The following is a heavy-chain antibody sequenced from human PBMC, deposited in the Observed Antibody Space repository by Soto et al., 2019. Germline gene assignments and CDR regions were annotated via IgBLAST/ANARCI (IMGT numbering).Heavy chain of an antibody. Sequence: EVRLVESGGGAVRPGGSLRLSCEASGFTFDDYGMTWVRQAPGKGLEWVSGVNWNGGTTGYADSVKGRFTISRDNAKNQLFLQMNSLRADDTAFYSCARGGATARSYFNMDVWDNGTTVTV. CDR1: GFTFDDYG. J-gene: IGHJ6*03. CDR2: VNWNGGTT. V-gene: IGHV3-20*04. CDR3: ARGGATARSYFNMDV. D-gene: IGHD1-26*01.